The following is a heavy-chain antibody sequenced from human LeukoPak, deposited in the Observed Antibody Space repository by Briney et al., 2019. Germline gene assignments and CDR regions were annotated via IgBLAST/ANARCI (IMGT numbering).Heavy chain of an antibody. Sequence: GGSLRLSCVASGFTFSSYWMTWVRQAPGKGLEWVANIKTDGSLIYYVDSVKGRVTISRDNAKNSLFLEMTSLRVEDTAVYYCARDLNWETYWGQGTLVSVSS. V-gene: IGHV3-7*01. D-gene: IGHD7-27*01. CDR1: GFTFSSYW. J-gene: IGHJ4*02. CDR3: ARDLNWETY. CDR2: IKTDGSLI.